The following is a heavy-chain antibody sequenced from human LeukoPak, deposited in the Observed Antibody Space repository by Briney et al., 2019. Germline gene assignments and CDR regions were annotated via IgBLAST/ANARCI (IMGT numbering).Heavy chain of an antibody. D-gene: IGHD3-9*01. Sequence: ASMKVSCKASGYTFTSYGISWVRQAPGQGLEWMGWINVYNGNTNYAQKLQGRVTMTTDTSTSTAYMELRSLRSDDTAVYYCARAGYDILTLAPDPANDYWGQGTLVTVSS. CDR2: INVYNGNT. V-gene: IGHV1-18*01. CDR1: GYTFTSYG. J-gene: IGHJ4*02. CDR3: ARAGYDILTLAPDPANDY.